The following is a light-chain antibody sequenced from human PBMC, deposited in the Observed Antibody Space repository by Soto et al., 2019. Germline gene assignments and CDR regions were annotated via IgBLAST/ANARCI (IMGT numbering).Light chain of an antibody. CDR2: RVN. CDR3: CSLAGSNTYVV. J-gene: IGLJ2*01. CDR1: SSDVGHYNF. V-gene: IGLV2-11*01. Sequence: QSALIQPRSVSGSPGQSVTISCTGTSSDVGHYNFVSWYQHHPGNAPKPMIYRVNQRPSGVPDRFSGSKSGNTASLTISGLQAEDEADYYCCSLAGSNTYVVFGGGTKLTVL.